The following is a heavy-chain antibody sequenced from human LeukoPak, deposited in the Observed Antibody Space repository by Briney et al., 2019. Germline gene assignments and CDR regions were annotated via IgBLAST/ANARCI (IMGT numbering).Heavy chain of an antibody. D-gene: IGHD3-3*01. CDR1: GGSFSGYY. J-gene: IGHJ5*02. CDR3: ARVMGTIFGVVNWFDP. CDR2: INHSGST. V-gene: IGHV4-34*01. Sequence: SETLSLTCAVYGGSFSGYYWSWIPQPPGKGLEWIGEINHSGSTNYNPSLKSRVTISVDTSKNQFSLKLSSVTAADTAVYYCARVMGTIFGVVNWFDPWGQGTLVTVSS.